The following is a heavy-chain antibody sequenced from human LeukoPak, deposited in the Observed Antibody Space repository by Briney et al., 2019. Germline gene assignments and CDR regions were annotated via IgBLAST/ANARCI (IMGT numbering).Heavy chain of an antibody. CDR3: ARRMTFYTSGWYDAFDV. CDR2: IYYSGNT. D-gene: IGHD6-19*01. V-gene: IGHV4-61*10. CDR1: GGSISSGSYY. Sequence: SETLSLTCTVSGGSISSGSYYWNWIRQPAGKGLEWIGYIYYSGNTNYNPSLKSRITISVDTSKNQFSLKLNSVTAADTAVYYCARRMTFYTSGWYDAFDVWGQGTMVIVSS. J-gene: IGHJ3*01.